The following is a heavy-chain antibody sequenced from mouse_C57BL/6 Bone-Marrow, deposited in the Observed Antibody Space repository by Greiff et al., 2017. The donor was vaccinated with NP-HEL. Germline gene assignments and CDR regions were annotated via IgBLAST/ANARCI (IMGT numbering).Heavy chain of an antibody. CDR2: ISYSGST. CDR3: ARLYGKGSYAMDY. CDR1: GYSITSDY. D-gene: IGHD1-1*01. J-gene: IGHJ4*01. Sequence: VQLKQSGPGLAKPSQTLSLTCSVTGYSITSDYWNWIRKLPGNKLEYMGYISYSGSTYYNPSLKSRISITRDTSKNQYYLQLNSVTTEDTATYYCARLYGKGSYAMDYWGQGTSVTVSS. V-gene: IGHV3-8*01.